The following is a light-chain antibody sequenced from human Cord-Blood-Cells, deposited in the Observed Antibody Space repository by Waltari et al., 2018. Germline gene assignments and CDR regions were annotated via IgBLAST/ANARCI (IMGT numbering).Light chain of an antibody. CDR1: SSDVGRYNL. CDR2: EGS. V-gene: IGLV2-23*01. CDR3: CSYAGSSTLV. Sequence: QSSLTQPASGSGPPGQSIPISCTGTSSDVGRYNLVSWYQQHPGKAPKLRIYEGSKRPAGVSNGLPGSKSGNTASLTISGLQAEDEADYYCCSYAGSSTLVFGGGTKLTVL. J-gene: IGLJ3*02.